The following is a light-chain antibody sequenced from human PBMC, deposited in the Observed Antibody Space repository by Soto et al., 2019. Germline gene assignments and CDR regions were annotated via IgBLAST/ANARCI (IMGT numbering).Light chain of an antibody. Sequence: QSVLTQPPSVSGAPGQRVTISCTGSSSNIGAGYDVHWYQQLPGTAPKLLIYGNSNRPSGVPDRFSGSKSGTSASLAITGLQTEDEADYYCKSYDSSLSALYVFGTGTRSPS. CDR1: SSNIGAGYD. CDR2: GNS. J-gene: IGLJ1*01. CDR3: KSYDSSLSALYV. V-gene: IGLV1-40*01.